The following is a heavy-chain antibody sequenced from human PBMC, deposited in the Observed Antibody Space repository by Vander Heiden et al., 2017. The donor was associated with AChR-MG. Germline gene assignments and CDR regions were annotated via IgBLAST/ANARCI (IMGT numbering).Heavy chain of an antibody. V-gene: IGHV3-7*01. CDR2: IKQDGSDK. Sequence: EVHLVESGGGLVQPGGSLRLSCAASGFTFSSYWMSWVRKAPGKGLEWVANIKQDGSDKYYVDSGKGRFTISRDNAKNSLYLQMNSLRAEDTAVYYCARGPVYGDYAFDYWGQGTLVTVSS. J-gene: IGHJ4*02. D-gene: IGHD4-17*01. CDR1: GFTFSSYW. CDR3: ARGPVYGDYAFDY.